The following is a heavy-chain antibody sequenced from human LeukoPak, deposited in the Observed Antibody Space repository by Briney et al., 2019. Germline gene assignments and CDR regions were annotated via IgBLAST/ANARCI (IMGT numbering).Heavy chain of an antibody. CDR1: GYTFTSYD. D-gene: IGHD2-8*02. J-gene: IGHJ4*02. CDR2: MNPNSGNT. CDR3: ARDDPVVYATYDH. Sequence: ASVKVSCKASGYTFTSYDINWVRQATGQGLEWMGWMNPNSGNTGYAQKFQGRVTITRNTSISTAYMELSSLRSEDTAVYYCARDDPVVYATYDHWGQGTLVTVSS. V-gene: IGHV1-8*03.